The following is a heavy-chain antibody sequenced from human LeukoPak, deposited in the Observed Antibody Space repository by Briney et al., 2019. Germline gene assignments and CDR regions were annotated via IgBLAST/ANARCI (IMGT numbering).Heavy chain of an antibody. V-gene: IGHV4-38-2*02. Sequence: SSETLSLTCTVSGYSISSGYYWGWIRQPPGKGLEWVGSIYHSGSTNYNPSLKSRVTISVDTSKNQFSLKLSSVTAADTAVYYCARVYYSNSYDYWYFDLWGRGTLVTVSS. CDR3: ARVYYSNSYDYWYFDL. CDR2: IYHSGST. D-gene: IGHD6-13*01. CDR1: GYSISSGYY. J-gene: IGHJ2*01.